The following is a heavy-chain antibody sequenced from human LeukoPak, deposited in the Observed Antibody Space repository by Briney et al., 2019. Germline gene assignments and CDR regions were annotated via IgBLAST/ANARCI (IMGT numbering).Heavy chain of an antibody. D-gene: IGHD1-26*01. CDR2: VTNDGETP. V-gene: IGHV3-23*01. CDR3: AKDGAQPGFYFDL. J-gene: IGHJ4*02. CDR1: GFTFNDYA. Sequence: PGGSLRLSCVASGFTFNDYAMTWVRQAPGKGLEWVLAVTNDGETPLYADSVRGRFIISRDNLRNILYLQMHSLRVEDTAMYFCAKDGAQPGFYFDLWGQGALVTVSS.